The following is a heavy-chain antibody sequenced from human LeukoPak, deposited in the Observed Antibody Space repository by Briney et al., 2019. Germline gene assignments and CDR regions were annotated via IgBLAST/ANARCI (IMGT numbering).Heavy chain of an antibody. CDR2: MNPNSGNT. CDR1: GYTFSAYD. D-gene: IGHD3-22*01. V-gene: IGHV1-8*01. Sequence: ASVKVSCKASGYTFSAYDINWVRHATGHGLEWMGWMNPNSGNTGFAQKFQGRVTMTRDTSINTAYMELSNLRYEDTAVYYCARVSQTPAYYYTSGYYYNGYWGQGTRVTVSS. CDR3: ARVSQTPAYYYTSGYYYNGY. J-gene: IGHJ4*02.